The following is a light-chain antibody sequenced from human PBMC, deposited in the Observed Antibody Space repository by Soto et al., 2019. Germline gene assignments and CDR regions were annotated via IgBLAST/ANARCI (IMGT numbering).Light chain of an antibody. CDR1: SSDVGGYNY. J-gene: IGLJ1*01. Sequence: QSALTQPPSVSGSPGQSVTISCTGTSSDVGGYNYVSWYQQHPGKAPKVMIYDVSKRPSGVPDRFSGSKSGNTASLTISGLQAEDEADYYCYSNAGSLEVFGTGTKVTVL. CDR3: YSNAGSLEV. CDR2: DVS. V-gene: IGLV2-11*01.